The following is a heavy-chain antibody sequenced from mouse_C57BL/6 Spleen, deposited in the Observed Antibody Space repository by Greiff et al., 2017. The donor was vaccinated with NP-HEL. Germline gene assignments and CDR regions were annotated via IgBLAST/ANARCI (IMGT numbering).Heavy chain of an antibody. Sequence: EVKVVESGGGLVKPGGSLKLSCAASGFTFSDYGMHWVRQAPEKGLEWVAYISSGSSTIYYADTVKGRVTISRDNAKNTLFLQMTSLRSEDTAMYYCAREDWVAMDYWGQGTSVTVSS. J-gene: IGHJ4*01. V-gene: IGHV5-17*01. D-gene: IGHD4-1*01. CDR3: AREDWVAMDY. CDR1: GFTFSDYG. CDR2: ISSGSSTI.